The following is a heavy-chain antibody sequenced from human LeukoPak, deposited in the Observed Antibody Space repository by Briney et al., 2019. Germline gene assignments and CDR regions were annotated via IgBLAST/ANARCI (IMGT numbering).Heavy chain of an antibody. Sequence: GGSLRLSCAASGFSFSSYWMGWVRRAPGKGLEWVANIKKDGSEKFYVDSVKGRFTISRDNAKNSVYLQMNSLRAEDTAVYYCARITGWYHYDYWGQGTLATVS. D-gene: IGHD6-19*01. V-gene: IGHV3-7*04. J-gene: IGHJ4*02. CDR3: ARITGWYHYDY. CDR1: GFSFSSYW. CDR2: IKKDGSEK.